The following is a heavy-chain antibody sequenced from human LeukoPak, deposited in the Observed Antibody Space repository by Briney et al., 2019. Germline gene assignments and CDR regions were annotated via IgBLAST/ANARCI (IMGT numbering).Heavy chain of an antibody. J-gene: IGHJ4*02. V-gene: IGHV4-59*08. CDR1: GGSFSTYY. Sequence: SETLSLTCSVSGGSFSTYYWSWIRQPPGKGLEWMGFVYYNGITNYNPSLKSRVTISVDTSKNQFSLKLTSVTAANTAVYYCARRLAVTGRYYFDYWGQGALVTVSS. CDR3: ARRLAVTGRYYFDY. D-gene: IGHD6-19*01. CDR2: VYYNGIT.